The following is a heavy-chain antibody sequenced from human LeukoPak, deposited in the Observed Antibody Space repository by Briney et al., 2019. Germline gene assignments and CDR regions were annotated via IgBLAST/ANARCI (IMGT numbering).Heavy chain of an antibody. J-gene: IGHJ4*02. CDR1: GFTFSDYW. CDR3: ARGDWAPFDY. Sequence: GSLRLSCAASGFTFSDYWMNWVRQAPGKGLEWVANIDQDGGGKYYLDSVKGRFTISRDNAKSSLYLQIDSLRAEDTAVYYCARGDWAPFDYWGQGSLLTVSS. CDR2: IDQDGGGK. V-gene: IGHV3-7*01. D-gene: IGHD2-21*02.